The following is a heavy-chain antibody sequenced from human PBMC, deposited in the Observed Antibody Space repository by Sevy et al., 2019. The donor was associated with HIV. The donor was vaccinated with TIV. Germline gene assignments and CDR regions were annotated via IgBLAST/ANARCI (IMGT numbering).Heavy chain of an antibody. CDR3: TKGGFTMVRGVFDY. Sequence: GGSLRLSCAASGFSFSSYAMSWVRQTPGKGLEWVSAISGSGGSTYYADSVKGRFTISRDNSKNTLYLQMNSLIAEDKAVYYCTKGGFTMVRGVFDYWGQGTLVTVSS. CDR1: GFSFSSYA. D-gene: IGHD3-10*01. J-gene: IGHJ4*02. V-gene: IGHV3-23*01. CDR2: ISGSGGST.